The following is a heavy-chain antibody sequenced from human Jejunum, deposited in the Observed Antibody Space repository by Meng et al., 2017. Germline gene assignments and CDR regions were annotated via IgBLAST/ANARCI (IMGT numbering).Heavy chain of an antibody. CDR1: GFTFSSPT. D-gene: IGHD2-2*01. V-gene: IGHV3-23*01. CDR3: AKHEAYAGSQPFDS. J-gene: IGHJ4*02. CDR2: ISGSGGST. Sequence: GESLKISCAASGFTFSSPTMSWVRQAPGKGLEWVSAISGSGGSTYYADSVKGRFTISRDNSRDTLYLQMSSLRVGDTALYFCAKHEAYAGSQPFDSWAQGTLVTVSS.